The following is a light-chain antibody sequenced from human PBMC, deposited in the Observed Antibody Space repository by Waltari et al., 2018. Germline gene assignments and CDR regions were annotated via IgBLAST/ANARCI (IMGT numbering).Light chain of an antibody. Sequence: EILITQSPATLSVSPGERATLSRRASQSVSSDLAWYQQKPGQPPRLLIYGASTRATGVPDRISGSESGTDFTLTISSLQSEDFAIYYCQQYNNWPPLTFGGGTKVEIK. V-gene: IGKV3-15*01. CDR1: QSVSSD. J-gene: IGKJ4*01. CDR3: QQYNNWPPLT. CDR2: GAS.